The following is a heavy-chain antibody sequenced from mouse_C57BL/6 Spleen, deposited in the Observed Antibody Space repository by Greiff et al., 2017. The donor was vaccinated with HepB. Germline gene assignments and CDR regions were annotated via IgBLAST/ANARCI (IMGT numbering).Heavy chain of an antibody. V-gene: IGHV3-6*01. CDR3: ARLRRGYYAMDY. CDR1: GYSITSGYY. CDR2: ISYDGSN. D-gene: IGHD2-12*01. Sequence: EVQLVESGPGLVKPSQSLSLTCSVTGYSITSGYYWNWIRQFPGNKLEWMGYISYDGSNNYNPSLKNRISITRDTSKNQFFLKLNSVTTEDTATYYCARLRRGYYAMDYWGQGTSVTVSS. J-gene: IGHJ4*01.